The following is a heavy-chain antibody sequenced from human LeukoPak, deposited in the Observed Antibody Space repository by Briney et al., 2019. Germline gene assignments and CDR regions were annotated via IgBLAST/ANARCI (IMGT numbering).Heavy chain of an antibody. CDR1: GGSFSGYY. Sequence: PSETLSLTCAVYGGSFSGYYWSWIRQPPGKGREWMGEINHSGSTNYNPSLKSRVTISVDTSKNQFSLKLSSVTAADTALYYCARAWGDILTGYYQYYYYGMDVWGQGTTVTVSS. CDR2: INHSGST. V-gene: IGHV4-34*01. J-gene: IGHJ6*02. D-gene: IGHD3-9*01. CDR3: ARAWGDILTGYYQYYYYGMDV.